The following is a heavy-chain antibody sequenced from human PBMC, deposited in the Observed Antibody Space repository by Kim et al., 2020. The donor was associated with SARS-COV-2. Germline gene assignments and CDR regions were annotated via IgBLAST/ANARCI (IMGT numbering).Heavy chain of an antibody. J-gene: IGHJ4*02. D-gene: IGHD4-4*01. CDR1: GGSISSSNW. Sequence: SETLSLTCAVSGGSISSSNWWSWVRQPPGKGLEWIGEIFHTGYTVYNPSLKIRVTISVDEPKNQFPLNLTSVTAADTAGYSCPSRTTVTPTTPFDYWVQGTLVTVSS. V-gene: IGHV4-4*02. CDR2: IFHTGYT. CDR3: PSRTTVTPTTPFDY.